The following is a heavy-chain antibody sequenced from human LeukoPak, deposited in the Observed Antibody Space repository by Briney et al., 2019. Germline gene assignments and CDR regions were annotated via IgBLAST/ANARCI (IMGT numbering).Heavy chain of an antibody. CDR3: ARNGGNSDYDY. CDR1: GGSISSSSSIC. D-gene: IGHD4-23*01. CDR2: IYHNGAT. V-gene: IGHV4-4*02. Sequence: SETLSLTCAVSGGSISSSSSICWTWVRQPPGEGLEWIGEIYHNGATNYNPSLKSRVTLLLDKSKNQFSLRLNSVTAADTAVYYCARNGGNSDYDYWGQGTLVTVSA. J-gene: IGHJ4*02.